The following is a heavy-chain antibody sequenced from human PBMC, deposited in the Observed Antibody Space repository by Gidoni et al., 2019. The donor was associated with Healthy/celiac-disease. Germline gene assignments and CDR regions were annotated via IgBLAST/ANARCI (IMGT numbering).Heavy chain of an antibody. CDR1: GGSVSSGSYY. CDR3: ARSVADYYYGMDV. Sequence: QVQLQESGPGLVKPSETLSLTCTVSGGSVSSGSYYWSWIRQPPGKGLEWIGYIYYSGSTNYNPSLKSRVTISVDTSKNQFSLKLSSVTAADTAVYYCARSVADYYYGMDVWGQGTTVTVSS. J-gene: IGHJ6*02. CDR2: IYYSGST. V-gene: IGHV4-61*01.